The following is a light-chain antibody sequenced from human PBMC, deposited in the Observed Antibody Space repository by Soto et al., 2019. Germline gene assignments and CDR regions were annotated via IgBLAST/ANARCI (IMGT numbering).Light chain of an antibody. CDR3: MQPLQTLIT. CDR1: QSLLHSNGYNY. J-gene: IGKJ5*01. CDR2: LGS. Sequence: DIVMTQSPLSLPVTPEEPASISCRSSQSLLHSNGYNYLDWYLQKPGQSPQLLIYLGSNRASGIPDSFSGNGSGTDFTLKINKVEAEDVGVYYCMQPLQTLITFGQGTRLEIK. V-gene: IGKV2-28*01.